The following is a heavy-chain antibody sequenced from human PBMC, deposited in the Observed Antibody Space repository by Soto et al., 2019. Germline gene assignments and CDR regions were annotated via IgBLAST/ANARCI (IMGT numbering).Heavy chain of an antibody. CDR1: GGSISSGGYY. CDR3: ARGRAGFFWGGRSDNRFDP. CDR2: IYYSGST. J-gene: IGHJ5*02. V-gene: IGHV4-31*03. D-gene: IGHD3-3*01. Sequence: SETLSLTCTVSGGSISSGGYYWSWIRQHPGKGLEWIGYIYYSGSTYYNPSLKSRVTISVDTSKNHFSLKLSSVTAAGTAVYYWARGRAGFFWGGRSDNRFDPWGQGTLVTVSS.